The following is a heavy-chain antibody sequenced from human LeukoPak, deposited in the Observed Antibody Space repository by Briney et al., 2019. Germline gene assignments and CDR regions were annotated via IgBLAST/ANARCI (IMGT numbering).Heavy chain of an antibody. J-gene: IGHJ4*02. CDR2: ISLSGLT. CDR1: VGSISITNW. D-gene: IGHD2-8*01. V-gene: IGHV4-4*02. CDR3: SRENGAFSPLGY. Sequence: PSETLSLTCGVSVGSISITNWWSWVRQPPGQGLEWIGEISLSGLTNYNPSLNSRVTVSLDKSKNQLSLNLTSVTAADTAVYYCSRENGAFSPLGYWGQGTLVTVPS.